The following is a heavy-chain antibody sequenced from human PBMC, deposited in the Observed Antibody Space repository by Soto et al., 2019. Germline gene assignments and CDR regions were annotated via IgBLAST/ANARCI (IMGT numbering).Heavy chain of an antibody. V-gene: IGHV3-23*01. CDR1: GFTFTTYS. J-gene: IGHJ4*02. Sequence: VPLLESGGGLVQPGGSLRLSGAATGFTFTTYSMNWVRQAPGKGPEGAPTISSNDKRGRTNYPDSVQGRFTISRDNSKTTLYPQMNSLTAEDTAVYYCAEAIRHCSGNNGYYFDYWGQGTLVTVSS. D-gene: IGHD2-15*01. CDR3: AEAIRHCSGNNGYYFDY. CDR2: ISSNDKRGRT.